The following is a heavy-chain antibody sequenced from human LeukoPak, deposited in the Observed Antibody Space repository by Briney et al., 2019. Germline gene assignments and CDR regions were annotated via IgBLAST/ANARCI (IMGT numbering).Heavy chain of an antibody. Sequence: SETLSLTCTVSGGSVRSSNYYWTWIRQPPGKGLEWIGYSHYSGSTQYNPSLKSRVTISVDTSKNQFSLKLSSVTAADTAVYYCAQSLGSSNWIGNWFDPWGQGTLVTVSS. D-gene: IGHD6-13*01. J-gene: IGHJ5*02. CDR1: GGSVRSSNYY. CDR3: AQSLGSSNWIGNWFDP. V-gene: IGHV4-61*01. CDR2: SHYSGST.